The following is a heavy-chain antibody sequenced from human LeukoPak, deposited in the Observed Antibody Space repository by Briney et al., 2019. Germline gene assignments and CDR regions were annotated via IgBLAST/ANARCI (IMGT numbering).Heavy chain of an antibody. CDR2: VNRIGTT. CDR1: GGSFSGYF. J-gene: IGHJ5*02. V-gene: IGHV4-34*01. CDR3: ARVPVYCDRNICYDYFDP. D-gene: IGHD2-2*01. Sequence: SETLSLTCAVSGGSFSGYFWSWIRQPPGKGLEYIGHVNRIGTTTYNPSLKSRVTISLDISESQFSLKLSSVTAADTAVYFCARVPVYCDRNICYDYFDPWGQGTLVTVSS.